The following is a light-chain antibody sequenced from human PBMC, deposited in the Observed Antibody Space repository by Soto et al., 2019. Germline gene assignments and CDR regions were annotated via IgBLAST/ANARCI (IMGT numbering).Light chain of an antibody. Sequence: AIRMTQSPSSFSASTGDRVTITCLASQGISSYLAWYQQKPWKAPKLLIYAASTLQSGVPSRFSGSGSGTDFTLTISCLQSEDFATYYCQQYYSYPRTFGQGTKVDVK. CDR2: AAS. CDR1: QGISSY. J-gene: IGKJ1*01. CDR3: QQYYSYPRT. V-gene: IGKV1-8*01.